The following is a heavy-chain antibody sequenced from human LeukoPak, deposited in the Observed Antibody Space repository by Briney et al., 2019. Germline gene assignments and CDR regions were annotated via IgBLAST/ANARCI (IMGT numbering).Heavy chain of an antibody. V-gene: IGHV3-23*01. Sequence: GGSLRLSCVASGFSFSSYVMRWVRQAPGKGLEWVSSIDAGHTTYYAASVKGRFTISRDNSENTLYLQMNSLRAEDTAVYYCAREGPRGNSQFDYWGQGTLVTVSS. CDR1: GFSFSSYV. D-gene: IGHD2/OR15-2a*01. CDR2: IDAGHTT. J-gene: IGHJ4*02. CDR3: AREGPRGNSQFDY.